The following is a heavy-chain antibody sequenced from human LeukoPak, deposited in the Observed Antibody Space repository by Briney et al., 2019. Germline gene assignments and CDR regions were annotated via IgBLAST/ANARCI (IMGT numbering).Heavy chain of an antibody. CDR2: INPNSGGT. J-gene: IGHJ4*02. V-gene: IGHV1-2*02. D-gene: IGHD5-18*01. CDR1: GYTFTGYY. CDR3: ARRLRGGDTAMESDY. Sequence: GASVKVSCKASGYTFTGYYMHWVRQAPGQGLEWVGWINPNSGGTNYAQKFQGRVTMTRDTSISTAYMELSRLRSDDTAVYYRARRLRGGDTAMESDYWGQGTLVTVSS.